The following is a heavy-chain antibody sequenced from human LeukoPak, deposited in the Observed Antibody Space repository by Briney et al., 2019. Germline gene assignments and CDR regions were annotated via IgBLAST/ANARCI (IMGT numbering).Heavy chain of an antibody. J-gene: IGHJ4*02. CDR3: AKDLAHYYYDSSGYYQWIY. V-gene: IGHV3-33*06. CDR1: GFTFSSYG. Sequence: GGSLRLSCAASGFTFSSYGMHWVRQAPGKGLEWVAVIWYDGSNKYYADSVKGRFTISRDNSKNTLYLQMNSLRAEDTAVYYCAKDLAHYYYDSSGYYQWIYWGQGTLVTVSS. CDR2: IWYDGSNK. D-gene: IGHD3-22*01.